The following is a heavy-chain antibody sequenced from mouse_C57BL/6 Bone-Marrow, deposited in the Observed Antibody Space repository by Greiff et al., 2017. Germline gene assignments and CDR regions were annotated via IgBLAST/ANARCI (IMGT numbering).Heavy chain of an antibody. Sequence: VQLKESGAELVKPGASVKLSCTASGYNIKDYYMHWVKQRTEQGLEWIGRIDPEDGETKYAPKFQGKATLTADTSSNTAYLQLSSLTSEDAAVYYCGAGDSTLDYWGQGTSVTVSS. J-gene: IGHJ4*01. CDR1: GYNIKDYY. V-gene: IGHV14-2*01. CDR2: IDPEDGET. CDR3: GAGDSTLDY.